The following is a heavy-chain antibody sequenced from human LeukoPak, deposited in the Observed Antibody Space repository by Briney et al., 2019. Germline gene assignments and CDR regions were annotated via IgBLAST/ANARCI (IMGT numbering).Heavy chain of an antibody. Sequence: SQTLSLTCTVSGGSVSSGGYYWSWIRQPAGKGLEYLGRISSTGSTSYNPSLRSRVTISLDTSKNHFSLKLSSVTAADTAVYYCARLGHIVGANADAFDIWGQGTMVTVSS. J-gene: IGHJ3*02. CDR3: ARLGHIVGANADAFDI. D-gene: IGHD1-26*01. CDR1: GGSVSSGGYY. V-gene: IGHV4-61*02. CDR2: ISSTGST.